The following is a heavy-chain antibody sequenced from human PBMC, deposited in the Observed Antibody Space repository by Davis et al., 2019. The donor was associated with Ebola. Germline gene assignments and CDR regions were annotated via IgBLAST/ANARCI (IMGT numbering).Heavy chain of an antibody. CDR3: ARGTGAAPGIDF. J-gene: IGHJ4*02. V-gene: IGHV3-7*03. CDR2: IKEDGSGK. Sequence: GESLKISCEASGFTFSSYWMTWVRQAPGKGLEWVANIKEDGSGKSYVDSVKGRFTISRDNAKNSLYLQMNTLRAEDTAVYYCARGTGAAPGIDFWGQGTLVTVSS. D-gene: IGHD6-13*01. CDR1: GFTFSSYW.